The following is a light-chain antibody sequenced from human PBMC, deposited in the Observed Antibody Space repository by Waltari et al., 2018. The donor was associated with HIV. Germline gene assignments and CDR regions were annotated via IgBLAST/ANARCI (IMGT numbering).Light chain of an antibody. CDR3: MQALHTWT. Sequence: DIVMTQSPLSLPVTPGEPASISCRSSRSLLNSNGYNYLDWYLQKPGQSPQLLIYLGSNRASGVPDRFSGSGSGTDFTLKISRVEAEDVGVYYCMQALHTWTFGQGTRVEIK. V-gene: IGKV2-28*01. CDR2: LGS. J-gene: IGKJ1*01. CDR1: RSLLNSNGYNY.